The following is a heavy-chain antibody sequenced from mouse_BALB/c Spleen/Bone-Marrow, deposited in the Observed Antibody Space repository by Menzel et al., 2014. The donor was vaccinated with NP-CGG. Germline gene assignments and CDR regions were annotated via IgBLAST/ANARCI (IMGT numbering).Heavy chain of an antibody. D-gene: IGHD2-1*01. Sequence: VKLVESGAELVRHGSSVKISCKASGYAFSSYWMNWVKQRPGQGLEWIGQIYPGDGDTNYNGKFQGKATLTADKSSSTAYMQLSSLTSEDAAVYFCARAGNLAWFAYWGQGTLVTVSA. CDR2: IYPGDGDT. J-gene: IGHJ3*01. CDR1: GYAFSSYW. CDR3: ARAGNLAWFAY. V-gene: IGHV1-80*01.